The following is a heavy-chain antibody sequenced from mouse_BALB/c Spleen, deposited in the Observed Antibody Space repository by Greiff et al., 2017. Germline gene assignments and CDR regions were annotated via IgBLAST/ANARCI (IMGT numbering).Heavy chain of an antibody. Sequence: EVMLVESGGGLVQPGGSLRLSCATSGFTFTDYYMSWVRQPPGKALEWLGFIRNKANGYTTEYSASVKGRFTISRDNSQSILYLQMNTLRAEDSATYYCARDSYTSAWFAYWGQGTLVTVSA. CDR3: ARDSYTSAWFAY. D-gene: IGHD2-12*01. V-gene: IGHV7-3*02. CDR1: GFTFTDYY. CDR2: IRNKANGYTT. J-gene: IGHJ3*01.